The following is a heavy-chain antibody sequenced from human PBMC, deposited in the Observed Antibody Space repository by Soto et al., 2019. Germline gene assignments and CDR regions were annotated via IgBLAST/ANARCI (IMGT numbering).Heavy chain of an antibody. CDR2: ISYDGSNK. V-gene: IGHV3-30-3*01. D-gene: IGHD4-17*01. J-gene: IGHJ4*02. Sequence: QVQLVESGGGVVQPGRSLRLSCAASGFTFSSYAMHWVRQAPGKGLEWVAVISYDGSNKYYADSVKGRFTISRDNSKNTLYLQMTSLRAEDTAVYYCALRGDYLDYWGQGTLVTVSS. CDR1: GFTFSSYA. CDR3: ALRGDYLDY.